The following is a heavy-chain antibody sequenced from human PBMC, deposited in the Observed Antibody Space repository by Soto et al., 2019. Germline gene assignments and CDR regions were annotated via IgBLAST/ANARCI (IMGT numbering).Heavy chain of an antibody. CDR2: IWYDGSNK. J-gene: IGHJ4*02. D-gene: IGHD2-21*02. CDR1: GFTFSSYG. V-gene: IGHV3-33*01. Sequence: QVQLVESGGGVVQPGRSLRLSCAASGFTFSSYGMHWVRQAPGKGLECVAVIWYDGSNKYYADSVKGRFTISRDNSKNTLYLQMNSLRAEDTAVYYCARDSGAPVAYCGGDCYSVGGGCDYWGQGTLVTVSS. CDR3: ARDSGAPVAYCGGDCYSVGGGCDY.